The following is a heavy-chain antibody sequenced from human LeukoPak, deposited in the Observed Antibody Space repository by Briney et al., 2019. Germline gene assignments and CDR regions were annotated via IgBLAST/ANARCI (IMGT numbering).Heavy chain of an antibody. D-gene: IGHD2-2*01. Sequence: SETLSLTCAVYGVSFSDYFWGWLRQPPGKGLEWIGEINHSGRTYYNPSLKSRVTISVDTSKNQFSLNLSSVTAADTAVYYCARDVVVVPAAIHYGMDVWGQGTTVTVSS. CDR1: GVSFSDYF. CDR2: INHSGRT. V-gene: IGHV4-34*01. J-gene: IGHJ6*02. CDR3: ARDVVVVPAAIHYGMDV.